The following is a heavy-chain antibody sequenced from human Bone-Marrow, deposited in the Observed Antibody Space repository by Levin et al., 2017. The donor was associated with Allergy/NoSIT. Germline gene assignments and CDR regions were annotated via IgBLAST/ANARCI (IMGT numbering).Heavy chain of an antibody. V-gene: IGHV3-13*01. Sequence: GGSLRLSCAASGFIFSSFDFHWVRQPTGKGLEWVSSISSDGEIYYADSVRGRFTISRENAKNSFYLQMNSLRAGDTAVYYCAGLNFYDGSGYDYWGQGTLVTVSS. D-gene: IGHD3-22*01. CDR1: GFIFSSFD. J-gene: IGHJ4*02. CDR3: AGLNFYDGSGYDY. CDR2: ISSDGEI.